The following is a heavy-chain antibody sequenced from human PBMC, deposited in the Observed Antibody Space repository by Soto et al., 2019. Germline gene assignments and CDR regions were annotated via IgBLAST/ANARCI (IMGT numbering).Heavy chain of an antibody. CDR3: ARTPSGSDYDMDV. J-gene: IGHJ6*02. D-gene: IGHD3-10*01. V-gene: IGHV3-33*01. CDR1: GFTFSSYG. Sequence: QVQLVESGGGVVQPGRSLRVSCAASGFTFSSYGMHWVRQAPGKGLEWVAIIWYDGTIKYYSDSVKGRFSISRDNSKNTLYLHMNSLRVEDTAVYYCARTPSGSDYDMDVWGQGTTVIVSS. CDR2: IWYDGTIK.